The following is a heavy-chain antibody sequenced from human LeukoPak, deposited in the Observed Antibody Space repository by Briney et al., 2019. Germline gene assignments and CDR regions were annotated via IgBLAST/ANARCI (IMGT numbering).Heavy chain of an antibody. D-gene: IGHD3-3*01. J-gene: IGHJ4*02. V-gene: IGHV2-5*01. CDR2: IYWNDDK. CDR3: AHRPNYDFWSGRSYYFDY. Sequence: SGPTLVKPTQTLTLTCTFSGFSLSTSGVGVGWIRQPPGKALEWLALIYWNDDKRYSPSLKSRLTITKDTSKNQVVLTMTNMDPVDTATYYFAHRPNYDFWSGRSYYFDYWGQGTLVTVSS. CDR1: GFSLSTSGVG.